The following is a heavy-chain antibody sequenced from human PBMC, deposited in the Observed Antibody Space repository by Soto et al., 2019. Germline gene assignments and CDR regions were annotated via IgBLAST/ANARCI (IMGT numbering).Heavy chain of an antibody. CDR1: GFTFSSYG. V-gene: IGHV3-33*01. J-gene: IGHJ4*02. Sequence: GGSLRLSCAASGFTFSSYGMHWVRQAPGKGLEWVAVIWYDGSNKYYADSVKGRFTISRDNSKNTLYLQMNSLRAEDTAVYYCARVPDGSDYFDYWGQGTLVTVS. D-gene: IGHD3-10*01. CDR3: ARVPDGSDYFDY. CDR2: IWYDGSNK.